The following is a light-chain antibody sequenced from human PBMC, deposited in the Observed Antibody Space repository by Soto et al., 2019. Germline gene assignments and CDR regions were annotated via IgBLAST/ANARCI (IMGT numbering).Light chain of an antibody. J-gene: IGKJ2*01. Sequence: EIVMTQSPATLPVSPGERATLSCRASQSVSSNLAWYQQKPGQAPRLLIYGASTRATGIPARFSGSRSGAEFTLTISSLQSEDFAVYYCQQYNNWPYTFGQGTKLEIK. CDR3: QQYNNWPYT. CDR2: GAS. CDR1: QSVSSN. V-gene: IGKV3-15*01.